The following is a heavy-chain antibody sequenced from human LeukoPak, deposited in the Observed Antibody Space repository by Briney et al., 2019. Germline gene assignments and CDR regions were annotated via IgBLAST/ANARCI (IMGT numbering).Heavy chain of an antibody. CDR1: GFMFNSYA. D-gene: IGHD4-17*01. V-gene: IGHV3-23*01. CDR3: ARGALYGDYEENDAFDI. CDR2: ISASGDST. Sequence: GGSLRLSCAASGFMFNSYAMNWVRQTPGKGLEWVSGISASGDSTYYADSVKGRFTISRHNSKNTLYLQMNSLRAEDTAVYYCARGALYGDYEENDAFDIWGQGTMVTVSS. J-gene: IGHJ3*02.